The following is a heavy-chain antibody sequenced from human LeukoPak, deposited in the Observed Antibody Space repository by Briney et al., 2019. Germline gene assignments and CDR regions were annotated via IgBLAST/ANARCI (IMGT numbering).Heavy chain of an antibody. CDR1: GFTFSSYW. V-gene: IGHV3-74*01. J-gene: IGHJ4*02. CDR2: IASDGSST. CDR3: ARGRPHGNDY. Sequence: GGSLRLSCAASGFTFSSYWMNWDRQAPGKGLVWVSRIASDGSSTTYADSVKGRFSISRDNAKNTLYLQMNSLRVEDTAVYYCARGRPHGNDYWGQGTLVTVSS. D-gene: IGHD4-23*01.